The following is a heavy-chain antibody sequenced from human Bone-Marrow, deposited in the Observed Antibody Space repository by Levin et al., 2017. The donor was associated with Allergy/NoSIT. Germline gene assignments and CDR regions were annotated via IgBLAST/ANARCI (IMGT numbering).Heavy chain of an antibody. Sequence: GGSLRLSCKVSGFDFSSHWINWVRQVPGKGLEWMGNIDPHDSYTNYSPSFRGHVTVSVDRSINTAYLQLSSLKASDPAIYYCARRRGTYGGYFDFWGQGSLIIVSS. V-gene: IGHV5-10-1*01. D-gene: IGHD4-23*01. CDR1: GFDFSSHW. J-gene: IGHJ4*02. CDR3: ARRRGTYGGYFDF. CDR2: IDPHDSYT.